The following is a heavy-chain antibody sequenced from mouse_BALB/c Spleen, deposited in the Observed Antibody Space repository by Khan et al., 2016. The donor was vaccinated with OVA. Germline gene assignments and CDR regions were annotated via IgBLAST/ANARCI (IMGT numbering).Heavy chain of an antibody. J-gene: IGHJ3*01. CDR1: GYTFTSYT. Sequence: QVQLQQSGAELARPGASVKMSCKASGYTFTSYTIHWIKKRPGQGLEWIGYINPSNGYTNYNQKFKDKATLTTDKSSTTAYLQLSSLPSDDSAVXNCVRDGAYHRNDGWFAYWGQGTLVTVSA. V-gene: IGHV1-4*01. CDR3: VRDGAYHRNDGWFAY. CDR2: INPSNGYT. D-gene: IGHD2-14*01.